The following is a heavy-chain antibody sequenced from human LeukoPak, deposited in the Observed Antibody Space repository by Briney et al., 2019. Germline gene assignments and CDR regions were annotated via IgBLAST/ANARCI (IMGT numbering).Heavy chain of an antibody. V-gene: IGHV3-53*05. CDR1: GFTVSNNY. CDR2: IYTAGET. CDR3: ANEGD. J-gene: IGHJ4*02. Sequence: GGSLRLSCIVSGFTVSNNYISWVRQAPGKGLEWVSVIYTAGETYYADSVKGRFTISRDISKNTLYLQMNSPRADDTAMYYCANEGDWGQGTLVTVSS. D-gene: IGHD3-16*01.